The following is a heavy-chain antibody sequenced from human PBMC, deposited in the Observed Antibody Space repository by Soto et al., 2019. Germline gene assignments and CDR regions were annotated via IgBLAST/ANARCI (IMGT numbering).Heavy chain of an antibody. J-gene: IGHJ4*02. CDR2: ISAYNGNT. V-gene: IGHV1-18*01. Sequence: WASVKVSCKASGYIFTTYGISWVRQAPGQGLEWMGWISAYNGNTNYGQKFQGRVTMTIDTSTGTAYMELRSLISDDTALYYCARDYYGGNYFDYWGQGTLVTVSS. CDR1: GYIFTTYG. CDR3: ARDYYGGNYFDY. D-gene: IGHD2-15*01.